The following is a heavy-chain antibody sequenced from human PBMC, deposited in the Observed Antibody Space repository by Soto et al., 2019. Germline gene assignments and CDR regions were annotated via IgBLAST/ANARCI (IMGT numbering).Heavy chain of an antibody. V-gene: IGHV3-7*01. D-gene: IGHD6-13*01. J-gene: IGHJ5*01. Sequence: TGGSLRLSCAASGFTLSNFWMSWVRQAPGKGLEWVANIKQDGSANSYVGSVKGRFSISRDNAKNSVYLQMNSLRAEDTAVYYCATFLRQQLADNWFDSWGQGTLVTVSS. CDR3: ATFLRQQLADNWFDS. CDR2: IKQDGSAN. CDR1: GFTLSNFW.